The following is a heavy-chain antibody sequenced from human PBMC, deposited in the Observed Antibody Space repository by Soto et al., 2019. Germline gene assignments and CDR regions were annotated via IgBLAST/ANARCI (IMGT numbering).Heavy chain of an antibody. J-gene: IGHJ4*02. Sequence: QVQRVQSGAEVKEPGASVKVSWKASGYSFTSYYIQWVRQAPGQGLAWMGISNPSGGGTSYAQKFQGRVTMTRDSSTSTVYMELSSLTSEDTAVYYCARGGPVPTWGYYFDYWGQGTLVSVSS. CDR2: SNPSGGGT. D-gene: IGHD3-16*01. CDR3: ARGGPVPTWGYYFDY. CDR1: GYSFTSYY. V-gene: IGHV1-46*01.